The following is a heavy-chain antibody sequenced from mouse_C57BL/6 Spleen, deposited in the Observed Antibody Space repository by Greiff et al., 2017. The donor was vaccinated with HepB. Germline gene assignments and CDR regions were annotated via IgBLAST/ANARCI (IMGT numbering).Heavy chain of an antibody. J-gene: IGHJ4*01. Sequence: VQRVESGPELVKPGASVKISCKASGYAFSSSWMNWVKQRPGKGLEWIGRIYPGDGDTNYNGKFKGKATLTADKSSSTAYMQLSSLTSEDSAVYFCAPYYSNYGAMDYWGQGTSVTVSS. V-gene: IGHV1-82*01. CDR3: APYYSNYGAMDY. CDR1: GYAFSSSW. CDR2: IYPGDGDT. D-gene: IGHD2-5*01.